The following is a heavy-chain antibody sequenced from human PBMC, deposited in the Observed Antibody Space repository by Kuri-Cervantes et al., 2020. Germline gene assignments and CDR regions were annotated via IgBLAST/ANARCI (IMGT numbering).Heavy chain of an antibody. D-gene: IGHD5-18*01. CDR2: ISFDGSNK. Sequence: GESLKISCAASGLTFTNYGMHWVRQAPGKGLEWVAIISFDGSNKYYADSVKGRFTISRDNSKNTLYLQMNSLRAEDTAVYYCARDWHRDLQLWKLDWYFDLWGRGTLVTVSS. CDR3: ARDWHRDLQLWKLDWYFDL. V-gene: IGHV3-30*03. J-gene: IGHJ2*01. CDR1: GLTFTNYG.